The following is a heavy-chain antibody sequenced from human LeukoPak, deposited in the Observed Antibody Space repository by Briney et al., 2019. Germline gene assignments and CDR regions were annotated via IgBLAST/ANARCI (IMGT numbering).Heavy chain of an antibody. CDR3: ARGDGYNFWEY. V-gene: IGHV3-53*01. J-gene: IGHJ4*02. D-gene: IGHD5-24*01. CDR2: IYSAGSGGAT. CDR1: GFTVSSNY. Sequence: GGSLRLSCAASGFTVSSNYMSWVRQAPGKGLEWVSVIYSAGSGGATYYADSVAGRFTISRDSSMSTLYLQMNSLRVEDTAVYYCARGDGYNFWEYWGQGTLVTVSS.